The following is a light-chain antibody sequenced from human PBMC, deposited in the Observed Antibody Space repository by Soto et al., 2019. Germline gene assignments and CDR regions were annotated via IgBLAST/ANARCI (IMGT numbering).Light chain of an antibody. CDR3: QQYDSSRYS. V-gene: IGKV3-20*01. CDR2: GAS. Sequence: EIVLTQSPGTLSLSPGERATLSCRASQSISSSYLAWYQQKAGQAPRLLIYGASSRATGIPDRFSGSGSGTDLTLAISRLEPEDFAVYYCQQYDSSRYSFGQGTKLEIK. J-gene: IGKJ2*01. CDR1: QSISSSY.